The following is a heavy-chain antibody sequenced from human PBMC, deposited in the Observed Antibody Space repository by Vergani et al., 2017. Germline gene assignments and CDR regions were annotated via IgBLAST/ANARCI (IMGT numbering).Heavy chain of an antibody. CDR2: IYTSGST. CDR1: GTSVSSGTHY. Sequence: QVQLQESGPGLVRPSETLSLTCSVSGTSVSSGTHYWNWIRQPADKTLEWIGRIYTSGSTDYNPTLRSRITLSLVRSTNQVSLKVSSVTATDTAVYYCARYRLGWLDPWGRGILVTVSS. J-gene: IGHJ5*02. V-gene: IGHV4-61*02. CDR3: ARYRLGWLDP. D-gene: IGHD6-19*01.